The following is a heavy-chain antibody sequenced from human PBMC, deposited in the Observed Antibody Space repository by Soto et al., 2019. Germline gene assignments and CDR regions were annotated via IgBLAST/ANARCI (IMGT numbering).Heavy chain of an antibody. V-gene: IGHV2-70*12. CDR2: IDVYDQT. Sequence: STLVNPTQTLTLTCTLSGFSVTTNGMSVTWIRQPPGKALEWLALIDVYDQTYYNSSLKTRITLSKDTSTNHVVLTMTNMDPLDTGTYFCARLLKGGTSDWMHIECWGEGTLVTVSS. D-gene: IGHD3-9*01. CDR3: ARLLKGGTSDWMHIEC. CDR1: GFSVTTNGMS. J-gene: IGHJ4*02.